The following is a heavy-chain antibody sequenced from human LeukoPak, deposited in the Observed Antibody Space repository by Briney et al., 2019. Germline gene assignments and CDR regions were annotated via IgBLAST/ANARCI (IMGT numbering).Heavy chain of an antibody. Sequence: GGSLSLSCAASGFTFSSYWMSWVRQAPGKGLEWVANIKQDGSEKYYVDSVKGRFTISRDNAKNSLYLQMNSLRAEDTAVYYCARDHTAIYYGMDVWGQGTTVTVSS. J-gene: IGHJ6*02. D-gene: IGHD5-18*01. CDR1: GFTFSSYW. CDR2: IKQDGSEK. CDR3: ARDHTAIYYGMDV. V-gene: IGHV3-7*01.